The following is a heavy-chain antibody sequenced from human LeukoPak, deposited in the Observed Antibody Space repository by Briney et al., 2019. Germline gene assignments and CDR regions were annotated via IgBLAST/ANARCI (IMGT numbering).Heavy chain of an antibody. D-gene: IGHD2-21*02. J-gene: IGHJ4*02. Sequence: PGGSLRLSCAASGFTFSSAAMSWFRQAPGKGLEWVSFIGVGGGNANYAGSVKGRFTISRDNSKNTLYLQMNSLRAEDTAVYYCAKDSGGVTANRLFDYWGQGTLVTVSS. CDR1: GFTFSSAA. CDR3: AKDSGGVTANRLFDY. CDR2: IGVGGGNA. V-gene: IGHV3-23*01.